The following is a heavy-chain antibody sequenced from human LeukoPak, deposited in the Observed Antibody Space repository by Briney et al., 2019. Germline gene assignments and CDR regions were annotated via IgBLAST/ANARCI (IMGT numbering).Heavy chain of an antibody. Sequence: SETLSLTCTVSGGSIITTYYWRWIRQPPGKGLEWIGYIYYTGSTNYNPSLKSRVTISLDTSKNQFSLKLSSVTAAGTAMYYCASFSNWYWMYWGQGTLVTVSS. J-gene: IGHJ4*02. CDR1: GGSIITTYY. CDR2: IYYTGST. CDR3: ASFSNWYWMY. V-gene: IGHV4-59*08. D-gene: IGHD1-7*01.